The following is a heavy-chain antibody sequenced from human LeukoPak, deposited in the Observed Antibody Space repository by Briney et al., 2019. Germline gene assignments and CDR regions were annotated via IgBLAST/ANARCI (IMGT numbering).Heavy chain of an antibody. CDR2: IYSGGTT. J-gene: IGHJ4*02. CDR1: GFTVSNNH. CDR3: ARVRRITIFGVIIDRYFDY. V-gene: IGHV3-66*01. D-gene: IGHD3-3*01. Sequence: GSLLLSCAASGFTVSNNHMSLGRPAPGKGLEWVPVIYSGGTTYYADSVKGRFTISRDNSKNTLYLQMNSLRAEDTAVYYCARVRRITIFGVIIDRYFDYWGQGTLVTVSS.